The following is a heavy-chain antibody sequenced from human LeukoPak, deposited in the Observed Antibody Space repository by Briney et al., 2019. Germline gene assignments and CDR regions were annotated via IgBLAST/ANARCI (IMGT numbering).Heavy chain of an antibody. CDR2: ISYDGSNK. CDR3: ATGEVMGY. Sequence: GGPLGFSCEASGFTFSGYGIHWVGRAQGKGLEWVAVISYDGSNKYYADSVKGRFTISRDNSKNTLYLQMNSLRAEDTAVYYCATGEVMGYWGQGTLVTVSS. CDR1: GFTFSGYG. D-gene: IGHD3-10*01. J-gene: IGHJ4*02. V-gene: IGHV3-30*03.